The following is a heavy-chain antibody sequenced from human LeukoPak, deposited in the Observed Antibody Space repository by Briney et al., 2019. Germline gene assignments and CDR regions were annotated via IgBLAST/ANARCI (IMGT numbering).Heavy chain of an antibody. Sequence: ASVKVSCKASGYTFDNYGIGWVRQAPGQGLEWMGWISAYDGNTNYANKLQGRVTMTTDASTSTAFMELRSLTSDDTAVYFCARDFGMFTISHGDAFAIWGQGTVVTVSS. CDR2: ISAYDGNT. V-gene: IGHV1-18*01. J-gene: IGHJ3*02. CDR3: ARDFGMFTISHGDAFAI. D-gene: IGHD5-24*01. CDR1: GYTFDNYG.